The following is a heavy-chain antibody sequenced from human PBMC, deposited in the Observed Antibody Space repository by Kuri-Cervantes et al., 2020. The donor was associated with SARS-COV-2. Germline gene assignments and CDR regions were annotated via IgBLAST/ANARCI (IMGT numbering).Heavy chain of an antibody. J-gene: IGHJ6*02. Sequence: GESLKISCAASGFTFSSYAMGWVRQAPGKGLEWVSAISGSGASTYYADSVKGRFTISRDNSKNTLYLQLNSLRAEDTAVYYCARDYSTNFMDVWGQGTTVTVSS. V-gene: IGHV3-23*01. D-gene: IGHD6-13*01. CDR1: GFTFSSYA. CDR2: ISGSGAST. CDR3: ARDYSTNFMDV.